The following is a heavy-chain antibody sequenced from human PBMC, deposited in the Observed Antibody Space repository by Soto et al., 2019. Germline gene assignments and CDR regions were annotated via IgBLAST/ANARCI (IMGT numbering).Heavy chain of an antibody. J-gene: IGHJ4*02. CDR1: GFTFDDYA. CDR2: ISWNSGSI. Sequence: SLRLSCAASGFTFDDYAMHWVRQAPGKGLEWVSGISWNSGSIGYADSVKGRFTISRDNAKNSLYLQMNSLRAEDTALYYCAKMEAAAGTRGGYWGQGTLVTVSS. V-gene: IGHV3-9*01. D-gene: IGHD6-13*01. CDR3: AKMEAAAGTRGGY.